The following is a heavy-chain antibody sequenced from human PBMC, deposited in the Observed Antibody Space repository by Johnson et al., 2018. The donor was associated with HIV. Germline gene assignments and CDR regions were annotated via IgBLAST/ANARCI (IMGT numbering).Heavy chain of an antibody. CDR2: ISDDGNNI. D-gene: IGHD3-22*01. Sequence: QVQLVESGGGVVQPGGSLRLSCAASGFTFTTYGMHWVRQAPGKGLEWVSVISDDGNNIYYADSVKGRFTISRDNSKDKLYLQMNSLRAEDTAVYYCARDPSYDMAHTDGFDIWGQGTMVTVSS. V-gene: IGHV3-30*06. CDR1: GFTFTTYG. J-gene: IGHJ3*02. CDR3: ARDPSYDMAHTDGFDI.